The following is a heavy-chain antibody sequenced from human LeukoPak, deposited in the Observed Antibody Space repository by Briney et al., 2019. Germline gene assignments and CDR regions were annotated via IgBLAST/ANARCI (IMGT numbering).Heavy chain of an antibody. CDR3: AKDLYDISTGYSYKAYCFDY. CDR1: GFTFDDYA. Sequence: GGSLRLSCAASGFTFDDYAMHWVRQAPGKGLEWVSGISWNSGSIGYADSVKGRFTISRDNAKNSLYLQMNSLRAEDMALYYCAKDLYDISTGYSYKAYCFDYWGQGTLVTVSS. V-gene: IGHV3-9*03. CDR2: ISWNSGSI. J-gene: IGHJ4*02. D-gene: IGHD3/OR15-3a*01.